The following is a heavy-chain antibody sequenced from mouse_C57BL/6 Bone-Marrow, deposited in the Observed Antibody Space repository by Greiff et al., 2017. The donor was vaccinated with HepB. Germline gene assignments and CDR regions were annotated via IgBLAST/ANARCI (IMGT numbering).Heavy chain of an antibody. J-gene: IGHJ3*01. Sequence: QQSCKASGYTFTSYWMHWVKQRPGRGLEWIGRIDPNSGGTKYNEKFKSKATLTVDKPSSTAYMQLSSLTSEDSAVYYCARDSDYYGSSSFAYWGQGTLVTVSA. D-gene: IGHD1-1*01. CDR2: IDPNSGGT. CDR1: GYTFTSYW. CDR3: ARDSDYYGSSSFAY. V-gene: IGHV1-72*01.